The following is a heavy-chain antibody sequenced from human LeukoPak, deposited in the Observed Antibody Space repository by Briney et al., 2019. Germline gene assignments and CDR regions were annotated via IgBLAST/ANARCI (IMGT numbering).Heavy chain of an antibody. CDR3: TKGGGSMARGLLTATYYFVY. Sequence: QPGGSLRLSCSASGFTFSSYSMHWVRQAPGEGLEWVAAISYDGGNKYYADSVKGRFTISRDDSKNTLYLQMNSLRPEDTAVYYCTKGGGSMARGLLTATYYFVYWGQGTLVTVSS. CDR2: ISYDGGNK. J-gene: IGHJ4*02. V-gene: IGHV3-30*18. D-gene: IGHD3-10*01. CDR1: GFTFSSYS.